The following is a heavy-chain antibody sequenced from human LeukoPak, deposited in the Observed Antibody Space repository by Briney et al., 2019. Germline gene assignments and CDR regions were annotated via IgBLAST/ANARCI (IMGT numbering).Heavy chain of an antibody. V-gene: IGHV4-34*01. CDR2: INHSGST. D-gene: IGHD3-22*01. CDR3: ARDLPRHYDSFTYSAPFAY. J-gene: IGHJ4*02. Sequence: SETLSLTCAVYGGSFSDYYWSWIRQPPGRGLEWIGEINHSGSTNYSPSLKSRVTILLDTSQNQFSLRLNSVTAADTAVYYCARDLPRHYDSFTYSAPFAYWGQGTLVTVSS. CDR1: GGSFSDYY.